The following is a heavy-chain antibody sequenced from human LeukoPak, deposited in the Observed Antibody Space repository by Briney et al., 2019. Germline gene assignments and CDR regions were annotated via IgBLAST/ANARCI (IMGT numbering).Heavy chain of an antibody. J-gene: IGHJ4*02. CDR2: IYSGGST. CDR1: GFTVSSNY. CDR3: AKDLRRYSSGWSYFDY. V-gene: IGHV3-66*01. Sequence: GGSLRLSCAASGFTVSSNYMSWVRQAPGKGLEWVSVIYSGGSTYYADSVKGRFTISRDNSKNTLYLQMNSLRAEDTAVYYCAKDLRRYSSGWSYFDYWGQGTLVTVSS. D-gene: IGHD6-19*01.